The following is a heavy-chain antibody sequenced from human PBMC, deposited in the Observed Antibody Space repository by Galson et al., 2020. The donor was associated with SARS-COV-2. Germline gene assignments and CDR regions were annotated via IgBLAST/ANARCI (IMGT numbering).Heavy chain of an antibody. D-gene: IGHD3-10*01. CDR3: ARGAPYYYGLGSP. Sequence: SETLSLTCTVSGGSISSYYWSWIRQPPGKGLEWIGYIYYSGSTNYNPSLKSRVTISVDTSKNQFSLKLSSVTAADTAVYYCARGAPYYYGLGSPWGQGTLVTVSS. J-gene: IGHJ5*02. CDR2: IYYSGST. CDR1: GGSISSYY. V-gene: IGHV4-59*01.